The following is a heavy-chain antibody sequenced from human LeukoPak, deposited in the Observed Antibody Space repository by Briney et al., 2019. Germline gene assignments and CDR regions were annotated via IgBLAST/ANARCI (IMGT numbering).Heavy chain of an antibody. CDR3: ARGRRVTIFGVVPKNNWFDP. D-gene: IGHD3-3*01. CDR2: ISYDGSNK. J-gene: IGHJ5*02. V-gene: IGHV3-30*19. CDR1: GFTFSSYG. Sequence: GRSLRLSCAASGFTFSSYGMHWVRQAPGKGLEWVAVISYDGSNKYYADSVKGRFTISRDNSKNTLYLQMNSLRAEDTAVYYCARGRRVTIFGVVPKNNWFDPWGQGTLGTVSS.